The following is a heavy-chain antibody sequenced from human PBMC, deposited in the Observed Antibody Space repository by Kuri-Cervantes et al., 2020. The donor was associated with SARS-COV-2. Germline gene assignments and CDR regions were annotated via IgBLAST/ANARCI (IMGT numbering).Heavy chain of an antibody. D-gene: IGHD3-3*01. CDR3: ATHRSLRFSEWFRY. J-gene: IGHJ4*02. CDR2: IRYDGSNK. Sequence: GESLKISCAASGFTFSSYGMHWVRQAPGKGLEWVAFIRYDGSNKYYADSVKGRFTISRDNSKNTLYLQMNSLRSEDTAVYYCATHRSLRFSEWFRYWGQGTLVTVSS. V-gene: IGHV3-30*02. CDR1: GFTFSSYG.